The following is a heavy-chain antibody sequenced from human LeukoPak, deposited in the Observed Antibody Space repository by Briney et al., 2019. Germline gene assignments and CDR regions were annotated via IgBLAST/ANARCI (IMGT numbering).Heavy chain of an antibody. D-gene: IGHD4-23*01. Sequence: SGPTLVNPTQTLTLTCTFSGFSLSTSRVGVGWIRQPTAKALEGPALVYWDDDKRYSPSLKNRLTITKDTSKNQVVLTMTNMDPVDTATYYCAHRDITTVVNNWFDPWGQGTLVTVSS. CDR1: GFSLSTSRVG. CDR2: VYWDDDK. V-gene: IGHV2-5*02. CDR3: AHRDITTVVNNWFDP. J-gene: IGHJ5*02.